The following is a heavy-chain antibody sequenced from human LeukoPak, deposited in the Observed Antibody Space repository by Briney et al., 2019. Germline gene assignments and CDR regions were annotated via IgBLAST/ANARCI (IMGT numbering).Heavy chain of an antibody. Sequence: GASVNVSCKASGGTFSSYAISWVRQAPGQGLEWMGGIISIFDTANYAQKFQGRVTITTDESTSTAYMELSSLRSEDTAVYYCAIVPAADAFDIWGQGTMVTVSS. CDR3: AIVPAADAFDI. V-gene: IGHV1-69*05. J-gene: IGHJ3*02. CDR2: IISIFDTA. CDR1: GGTFSSYA. D-gene: IGHD2-2*01.